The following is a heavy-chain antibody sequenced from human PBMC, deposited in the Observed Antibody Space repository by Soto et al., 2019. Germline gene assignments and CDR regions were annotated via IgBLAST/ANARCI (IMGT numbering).Heavy chain of an antibody. D-gene: IGHD3-22*01. CDR1: GGPFSSYA. CDR3: ARDYYDSSGYYYVWYFDL. Sequence: VKVSCKASGGPFSSYAISWVRQAPGQGLEWMGGIIPIFGTANYAQKFQGRVTITADESTSTAYMELSSLRSEDTAVYYCARDYYDSSGYYYVWYFDLWGRGTLVTVSS. J-gene: IGHJ2*01. CDR2: IIPIFGTA. V-gene: IGHV1-69*13.